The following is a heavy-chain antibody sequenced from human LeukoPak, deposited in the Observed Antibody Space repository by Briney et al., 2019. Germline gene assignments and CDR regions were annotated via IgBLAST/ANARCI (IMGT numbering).Heavy chain of an antibody. CDR3: ASHNFPGIAAAGLDY. J-gene: IGHJ4*02. CDR1: GFTFDDYG. D-gene: IGHD6-13*01. V-gene: IGHV3-20*04. Sequence: GGSLRLSCAASGFTFDDYGMSWVRQAPGKGLEWVSGINWNGGSTGYADSVKGRFTISRDNAKNSLYLQMNSLRAEDTAVYYCASHNFPGIAAAGLDYWGQGTLVTVSS. CDR2: INWNGGST.